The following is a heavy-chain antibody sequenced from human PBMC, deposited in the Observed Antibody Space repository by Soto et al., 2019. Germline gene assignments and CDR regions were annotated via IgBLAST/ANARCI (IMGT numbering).Heavy chain of an antibody. Sequence: SETLSLTCTVSGGSISSSSYYWGWIRQPPGKGLEWIGSIYYSGSTYYNPSLKSRVTISVDTSKNQFSLKLSSVTAADTAVYYCARLGAAGKRGYYYGMDVWGQGTTVTVSS. D-gene: IGHD6-13*01. CDR3: ARLGAAGKRGYYYGMDV. V-gene: IGHV4-39*01. CDR1: GGSISSSSYY. J-gene: IGHJ6*02. CDR2: IYYSGST.